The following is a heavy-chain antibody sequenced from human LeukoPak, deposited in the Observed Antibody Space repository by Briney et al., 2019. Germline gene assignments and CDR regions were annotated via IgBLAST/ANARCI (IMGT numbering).Heavy chain of an antibody. V-gene: IGHV4-34*01. J-gene: IGHJ4*02. CDR3: AMAYTYYYDSSGPTYYFDY. CDR1: GGSFSGYY. CDR2: INHSGST. D-gene: IGHD3-22*01. Sequence: SETLSLTCAVYGGSFSGYYWSWIRQPPGKGLEWIGEINHSGSTNYNPSLKSRVTISVDTSKNQFSLKLSSVTAADTAVYYCAMAYTYYYDSSGPTYYFDYWGQGTLVTVSS.